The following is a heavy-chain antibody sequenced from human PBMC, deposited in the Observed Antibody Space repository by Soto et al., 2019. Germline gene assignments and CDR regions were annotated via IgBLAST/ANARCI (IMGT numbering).Heavy chain of an antibody. D-gene: IGHD3-3*01. J-gene: IGHJ4*02. CDR1: GFTFSSYS. V-gene: IGHV3-21*01. CDR2: ISSSSSYI. Sequence: GGSLRLSCAASGFTFSSYSMNWVRQAPGKGLEWVSSISSSSSYIYYADSVKGRFTISRDNAKNSLYLQMNSLRAEDTAVYYCARELRFLEWLFGGFDYWGQGTLVTVSS. CDR3: ARELRFLEWLFGGFDY.